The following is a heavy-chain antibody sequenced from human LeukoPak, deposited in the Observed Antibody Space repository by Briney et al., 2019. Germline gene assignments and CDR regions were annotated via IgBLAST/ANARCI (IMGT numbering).Heavy chain of an antibody. J-gene: IGHJ4*02. V-gene: IGHV3-23*01. CDR1: GFTFSSYA. CDR3: ATSKYSGSY. Sequence: GGSLRLSCAASGFTFSSYAMSWVRQAPGKGLEWVSAISGSRGRIYYGASVKGRFTISRDNSKNTLNLQMNSLRAEDTAVYYCATSKYSGSYWGQGTPVTVSS. CDR2: ISGSRGRI. D-gene: IGHD1-26*01.